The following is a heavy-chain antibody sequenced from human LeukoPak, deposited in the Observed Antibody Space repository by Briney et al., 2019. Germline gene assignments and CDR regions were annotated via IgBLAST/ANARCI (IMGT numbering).Heavy chain of an antibody. CDR1: GYSFTSYW. D-gene: IGHD1-26*01. CDR2: IYPGDSDT. CDR3: ARQATSTHLPNWYFDL. Sequence: GESLKTSCKGSGYSFTSYWIGWVRQMPGKGLGWVGIIYPGDSDTRYSPSFQGQVTISADKSISTAYLQWSSLKASDTAMSYCARQATSTHLPNWYFDLWGRGTLVTVSS. V-gene: IGHV5-51*01. J-gene: IGHJ2*01.